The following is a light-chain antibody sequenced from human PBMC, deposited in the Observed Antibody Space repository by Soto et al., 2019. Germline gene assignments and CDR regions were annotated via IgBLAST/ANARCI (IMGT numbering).Light chain of an antibody. CDR2: GKT. CDR3: QSYDSSLSGSV. CDR1: RSNIGGDFD. J-gene: IGLJ2*01. V-gene: IGLV1-40*01. Sequence: QSVLTQPPSVSGAPGQRVTISCTGNRSNIGGDFDVHWYQQLPGRAPKLLIYGKTNRPSGVPERFSGSKSGTSASLAITGLQAEDEADYYCQSYDSSLSGSVFGGGTKVTVL.